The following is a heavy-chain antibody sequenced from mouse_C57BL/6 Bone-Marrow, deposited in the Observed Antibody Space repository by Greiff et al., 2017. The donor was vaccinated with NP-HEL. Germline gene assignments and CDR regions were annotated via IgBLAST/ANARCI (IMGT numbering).Heavy chain of an antibody. Sequence: QAQLQQSGPGLVQPSQSLSITCTVSGFSLTSYGVHWVRQSPGKGLEWLGVIWRGGSTDYNAAFMSRLSITKDNSKSQVFFKMNSLQADDTAIYYCAKNYYGSSSYWYFDVWGTGTTVTVSS. CDR1: GFSLTSYG. CDR3: AKNYYGSSSYWYFDV. V-gene: IGHV2-5*01. CDR2: IWRGGST. J-gene: IGHJ1*03. D-gene: IGHD1-1*01.